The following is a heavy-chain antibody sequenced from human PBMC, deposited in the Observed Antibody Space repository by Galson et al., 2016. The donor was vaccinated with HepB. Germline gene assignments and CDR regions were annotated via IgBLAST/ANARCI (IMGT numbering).Heavy chain of an antibody. CDR3: TKTLYVKVGVAATVWFDP. CDR1: GGSISSDY. J-gene: IGHJ5*02. Sequence: SETLSLTCDVDGGSISSDYCSWIRQPPGKGLEWIGEINHSGPTNYNPSLKSRVTMSADKSKKPFSLNMTSVTAADPAVHYCTKTLYVKVGVAATVWFDPWGQGTLVSVSS. CDR2: INHSGPT. D-gene: IGHD2-15*01. V-gene: IGHV4-34*01.